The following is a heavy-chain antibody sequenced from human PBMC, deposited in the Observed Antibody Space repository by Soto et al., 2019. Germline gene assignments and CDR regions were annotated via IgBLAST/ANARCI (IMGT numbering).Heavy chain of an antibody. Sequence: QVQLQQWGAGLLKPSETLSLTCAVYGGSFSGYYWSWIRQPPGKGLEWIGEINHSGSTNYNPSLKSRVXXSXDXXKNQFSLKLSSVTAADTAVYYCAGAGSMVLYYFDYWGQGTLVTVSS. CDR1: GGSFSGYY. CDR3: AGAGSMVLYYFDY. D-gene: IGHD2-8*02. CDR2: INHSGST. V-gene: IGHV4-34*01. J-gene: IGHJ4*02.